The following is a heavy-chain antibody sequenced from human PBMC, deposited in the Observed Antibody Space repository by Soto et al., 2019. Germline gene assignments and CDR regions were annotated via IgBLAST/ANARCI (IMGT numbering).Heavy chain of an antibody. V-gene: IGHV3-9*01. J-gene: IGHJ4*02. CDR1: GFTFDDYA. D-gene: IGHD3-9*01. CDR2: ISWNSGSI. Sequence: PGGSLRLSCAASGFTFDDYAMHWVRQAPGKGLEWVSGISWNSGSIGYADSVKGRFTISRDNSKNTLYLQMNSLRAEDTAVYYCARVPLDFDWLNYFDYWGQGTLVTVSS. CDR3: ARVPLDFDWLNYFDY.